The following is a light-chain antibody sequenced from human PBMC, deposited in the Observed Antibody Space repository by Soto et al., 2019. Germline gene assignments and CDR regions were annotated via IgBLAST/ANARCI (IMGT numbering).Light chain of an antibody. V-gene: IGLV1-40*01. CDR3: QSYDSSLSGSVV. CDR1: SSNIGAGYD. Sequence: QPVLTQPPSVSGAPGQRVTISCTGSSSNIGAGYDVHWYQQLPGTAPKLLIYGNSNRPSGVPDRFSGSKSGTSASLAITGLQAEDEAHYYCQSYDSSLSGSVVFGGGAAVTVL. J-gene: IGLJ2*01. CDR2: GNS.